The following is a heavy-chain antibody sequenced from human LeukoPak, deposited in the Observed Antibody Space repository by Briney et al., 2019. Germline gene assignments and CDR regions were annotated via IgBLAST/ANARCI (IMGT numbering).Heavy chain of an antibody. J-gene: IGHJ4*02. V-gene: IGHV1-8*03. Sequence: ASVKVSCKASGYTFTSYDINWVRQATGQGLEWMGWMNPNSGNTGYAQKFQGRVTIARNTSISTAYMELGSLRSEDTAVYYCARDFSGSRVGGYFDYWGQGTLVTVSS. D-gene: IGHD1-26*01. CDR2: MNPNSGNT. CDR3: ARDFSGSRVGGYFDY. CDR1: GYTFTSYD.